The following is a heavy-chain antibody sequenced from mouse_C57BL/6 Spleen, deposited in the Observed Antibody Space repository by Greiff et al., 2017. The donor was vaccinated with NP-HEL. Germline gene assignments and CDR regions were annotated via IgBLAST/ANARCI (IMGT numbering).Heavy chain of an antibody. CDR3: TSSVGGYFDV. V-gene: IGHV1-15*01. Sequence: QVQLQQSGAELVRPGASVTLSCKASGYTFTDYEMHWVKQTPVHGLEWIGAIDPETGGTAYNQKFKGKAILTADKSSSTAYMELRSLTSEDSAFYYCTSSVGGYFDVWGTGTTVTVSS. CDR2: IDPETGGT. J-gene: IGHJ1*03. CDR1: GYTFTDYE. D-gene: IGHD1-1*01.